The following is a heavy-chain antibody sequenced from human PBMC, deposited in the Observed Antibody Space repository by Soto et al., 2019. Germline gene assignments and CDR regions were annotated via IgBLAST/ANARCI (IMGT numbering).Heavy chain of an antibody. CDR3: ARLLMLLELPYWFDP. Sequence: QVQLQESGPGLVKPSQTLSLTCTISGDSVSSGGYFWTWLRQRPGKGLELMGYRAYSGTSYYSASLMSLVSISLDTSKNQFSLRLESVTPAYTDVYYCARLLMLLELPYWFDPWGQGTLVIVSS. V-gene: IGHV4-31*01. CDR2: RAYSGTS. D-gene: IGHD1-7*01. J-gene: IGHJ5*02. CDR1: GDSVSSGGYF.